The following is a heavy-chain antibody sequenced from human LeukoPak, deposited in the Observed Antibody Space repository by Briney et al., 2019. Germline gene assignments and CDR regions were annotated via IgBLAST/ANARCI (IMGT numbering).Heavy chain of an antibody. Sequence: SETLSLTCTVSGGSISSYYWSWLRQPAGKGLEWIGRIYTSGSTNYNPSLKSRVTMSVDTSKNQFSLKLSSVTAADTAVYYCARDDISELDAFDIWGQGTMVTVSS. V-gene: IGHV4-4*07. CDR1: GGSISSYY. CDR2: IYTSGST. J-gene: IGHJ3*02. D-gene: IGHD2/OR15-2a*01. CDR3: ARDDISELDAFDI.